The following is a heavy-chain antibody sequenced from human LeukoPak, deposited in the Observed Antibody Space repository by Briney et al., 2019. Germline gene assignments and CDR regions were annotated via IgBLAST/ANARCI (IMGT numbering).Heavy chain of an antibody. D-gene: IGHD2-2*01. V-gene: IGHV1-8*01. CDR3: ARTVPAAYWFDP. CDR2: MNPNSGNT. Sequence: ASVKVSCKASGYTFTSYDINWVRQATGQELEWMGWMNPNSGNTGYAQKFQGRVTITADKSTSTAYMELSSLRSEDTAVYYCARTVPAAYWFDPWGQGTLVTVSS. J-gene: IGHJ5*02. CDR1: GYTFTSYD.